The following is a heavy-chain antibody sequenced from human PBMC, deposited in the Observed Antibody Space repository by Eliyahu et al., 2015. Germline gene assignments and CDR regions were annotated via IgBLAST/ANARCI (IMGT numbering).Heavy chain of an antibody. V-gene: IGHV4-59*01. CDR1: GXSISNYF. CDR2: XYYDGST. Sequence: QVQLQESGPGLVKPSEXLSLTCTVSGXSISNYFWNWIRQPPGKGLEWIGYXYYDGSTKYNPSLKSRVAISVDTSKNRLSLELRSLTAADTAVYYCARDLAGRPTYALDIWGQGTVVTVSS. J-gene: IGHJ3*02. CDR3: ARDLAGRPTYALDI. D-gene: IGHD2-2*01.